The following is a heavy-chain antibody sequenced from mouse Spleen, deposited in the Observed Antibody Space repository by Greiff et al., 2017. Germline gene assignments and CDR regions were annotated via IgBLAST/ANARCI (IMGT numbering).Heavy chain of an antibody. V-gene: IGHV5-12-1*01. Sequence: EVQVVESGGGLVKPGGSLKLSCAASGFAFSSYDMSWVRQTPEKRLAWVAYISSGGGSTYYPDTVKGRFTISRDNAKNTLYLQMSSLKSEDTAMYYCARHEGTARPLGRYAMDYWGQGTSVTVSS. D-gene: IGHD3-2*01. CDR3: ARHEGTARPLGRYAMDY. CDR1: GFAFSSYD. CDR2: ISSGGGST. J-gene: IGHJ4*01.